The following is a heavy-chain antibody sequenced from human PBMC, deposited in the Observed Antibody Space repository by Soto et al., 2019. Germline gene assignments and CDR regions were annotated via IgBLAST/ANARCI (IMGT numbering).Heavy chain of an antibody. D-gene: IGHD4-17*01. Sequence: QVQLVESGGGVVQPGRSLRLSCAASGFGFSSHGMHWVRQAPGKGLEWLAVIVRDGSEKFCADSVRGRFTISRDNSKNTLYLEMNSLRAEDTAVYYCARDDDYDDNGLDSWGQGTLVTVSS. V-gene: IGHV3-33*01. J-gene: IGHJ5*01. CDR3: ARDDDYDDNGLDS. CDR1: GFGFSSHG. CDR2: IVRDGSEK.